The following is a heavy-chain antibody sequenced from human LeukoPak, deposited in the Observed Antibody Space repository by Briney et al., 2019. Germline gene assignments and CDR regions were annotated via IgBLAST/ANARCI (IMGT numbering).Heavy chain of an antibody. CDR3: ARLSTGPYGLGAFDI. D-gene: IGHD1-1*01. Sequence: SETLSLTCTVSGGSISGYYWTWIRQPPGKGLEWIGYIYYTDNTNSHPSLKSRVTMSVDTPKNQFSLRLNSVTAADTAVYYCARLSTGPYGLGAFDIWGQGTMVTVSS. CDR1: GGSISGYY. J-gene: IGHJ3*02. CDR2: IYYTDNT. V-gene: IGHV4-59*08.